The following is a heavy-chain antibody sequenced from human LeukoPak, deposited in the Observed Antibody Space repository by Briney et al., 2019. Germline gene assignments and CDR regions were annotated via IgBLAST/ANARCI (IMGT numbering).Heavy chain of an antibody. CDR1: GYTFTSYG. J-gene: IGHJ4*02. CDR2: ISAYNGNT. Sequence: ASVKVSCKASGYTFTSYGISWVRQAPGQGLEWMGWISAYNGNTAYAQKFQGRVTMTRDTSINTIYMELSSLRSEDTAVYYCARSLRDWYKDYWGQGTLVTVSS. CDR3: ARSLRDWYKDY. D-gene: IGHD6-19*01. V-gene: IGHV1-18*01.